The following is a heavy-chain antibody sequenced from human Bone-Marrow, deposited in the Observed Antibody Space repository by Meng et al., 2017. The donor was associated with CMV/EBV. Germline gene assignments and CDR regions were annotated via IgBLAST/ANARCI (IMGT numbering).Heavy chain of an antibody. CDR1: GGSFSGYY. V-gene: IGHV4-34*01. D-gene: IGHD3-3*01. J-gene: IGHJ4*02. Sequence: SETLSLTCAVYGGSFSGYYWSWIRQPPGKGLEWIGEINHSGSTNYNPSLKSRVTISVDTSKNQFSLKLSSVTAADTAVYYCARVYVGDYDFWSGYWDYYFDYWGQGTLVTVSS. CDR3: ARVYVGDYDFWSGYWDYYFDY. CDR2: INHSGST.